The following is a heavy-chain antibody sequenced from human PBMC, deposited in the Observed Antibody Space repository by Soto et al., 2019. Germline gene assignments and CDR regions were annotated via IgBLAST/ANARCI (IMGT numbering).Heavy chain of an antibody. D-gene: IGHD3-10*01. CDR1: GFTFSSYA. Sequence: GGSLRLSCAASGFTFSSYAMSWVRQAPGKGLEWVSAISGSGGSTYYADSVKGRFTISRDNSKNTLYLQMNSLRAEDTAVYYCAKDSRAVRGVIKFGKTMGDAFDIWGQGTMVTVSS. V-gene: IGHV3-23*01. CDR2: ISGSGGST. CDR3: AKDSRAVRGVIKFGKTMGDAFDI. J-gene: IGHJ3*02.